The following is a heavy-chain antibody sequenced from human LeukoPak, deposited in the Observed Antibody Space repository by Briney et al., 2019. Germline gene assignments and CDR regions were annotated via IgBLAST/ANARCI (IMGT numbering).Heavy chain of an antibody. V-gene: IGHV3-30*04. CDR3: AKGLWFGEDPYYFDY. Sequence: GGSLRLSCAASGFTFSSYAMHWVRQAPGKGLEWVAVISYDGSNKYYADSVKGRFTISRDNSKNTLYLQMNSLRAEDTAVYYCAKGLWFGEDPYYFDYWGQGTLVTVSS. CDR2: ISYDGSNK. D-gene: IGHD3-10*01. J-gene: IGHJ4*02. CDR1: GFTFSSYA.